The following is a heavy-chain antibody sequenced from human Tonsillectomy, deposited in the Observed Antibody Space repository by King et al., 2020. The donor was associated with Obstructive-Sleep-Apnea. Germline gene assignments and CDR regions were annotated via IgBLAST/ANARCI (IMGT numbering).Heavy chain of an antibody. CDR3: ARPGTAAAGRVNYYYGMDV. V-gene: IGHV4-39*07. CDR1: GGSISSSSYY. Sequence: QLQESGPGLVKPSETLSLTCTVSGGSISSSSYYWGWIRQPPGKGLEWIGSIYYSGSTYYNPSLKSRVTISVDTSKNQFSLKLSSVTAAATAVYYCARPGTAAAGRVNYYYGMDVWGQGTTVTVSS. CDR2: IYYSGST. J-gene: IGHJ6*02. D-gene: IGHD6-13*01.